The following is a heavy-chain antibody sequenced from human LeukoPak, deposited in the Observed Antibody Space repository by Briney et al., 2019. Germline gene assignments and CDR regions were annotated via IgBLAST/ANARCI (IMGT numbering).Heavy chain of an antibody. V-gene: IGHV3-21*01. CDR3: ARSYGDYFPFDY. Sequence: GGSLRLYCAASGFTFRSYSMNSVRQAPGTGLESVSSISSSSSYIYYADSVKGRFTISRDNAKNSLYLQMNSLRAEDTAVYYCARSYGDYFPFDYWGQGTLVTVSS. J-gene: IGHJ4*02. D-gene: IGHD4-17*01. CDR2: ISSSSSYI. CDR1: GFTFRSYS.